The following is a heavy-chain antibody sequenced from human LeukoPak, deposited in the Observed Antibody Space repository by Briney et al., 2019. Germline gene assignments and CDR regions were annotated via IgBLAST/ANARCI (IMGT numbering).Heavy chain of an antibody. CDR2: INPNSGGT. Sequence: ASVKVSCKASGYTFTGYYMHWVRQAPGQGLEWMGWINPNSGGTNYAQKFQGRVTMTRDTSISTAYMELSRLRSDDTAVYYCARVAVAPLYYYYYYMDVWGKGTTVTVSS. V-gene: IGHV1-2*02. D-gene: IGHD6-19*01. CDR1: GYTFTGYY. CDR3: ARVAVAPLYYYYYYMDV. J-gene: IGHJ6*03.